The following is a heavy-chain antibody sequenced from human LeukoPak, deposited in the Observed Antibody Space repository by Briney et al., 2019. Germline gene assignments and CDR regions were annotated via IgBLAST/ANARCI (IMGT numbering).Heavy chain of an antibody. CDR1: GYTFSGYY. J-gene: IGHJ4*02. Sequence: GASVKVSCKASGYTFSGYYIHWVRQVPGQGLEWMGWINPNGGATSYAQKFQGGVTLTRDTSITTFYMEVSRLRSDDTAVYFCARYNWNDVVSALDYWGQGTLVTVSS. CDR2: INPNGGAT. V-gene: IGHV1-2*02. D-gene: IGHD1-1*01. CDR3: ARYNWNDVVSALDY.